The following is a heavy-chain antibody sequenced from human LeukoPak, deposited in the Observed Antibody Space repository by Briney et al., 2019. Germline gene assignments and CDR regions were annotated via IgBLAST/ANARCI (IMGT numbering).Heavy chain of an antibody. J-gene: IGHJ5*02. CDR3: ASGRSSGWYRGKKYNWFDP. CDR1: GGSISSYY. D-gene: IGHD6-19*01. V-gene: IGHV4-59*04. Sequence: SETLSLTCTVSGGSISSYYWSWIRQPPGKGLEWIGSIYYSGSTYYNPSLKSRVTISVDTSKNQFSLKLSSVTAADTAVYYCASGRSSGWYRGKKYNWFDPWGQGTLVTVSS. CDR2: IYYSGST.